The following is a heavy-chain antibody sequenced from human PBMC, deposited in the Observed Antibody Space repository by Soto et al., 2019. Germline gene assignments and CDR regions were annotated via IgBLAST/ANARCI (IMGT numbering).Heavy chain of an antibody. V-gene: IGHV4-39*01. J-gene: IGHJ4*02. Sequence: PSETLSLTCTVSGGSISSGSYYWGWIRQPPGKGLEWIGSIYYSGSTYYNPSLKSRVTISVDTSKNQFSLKLSSVTATDTAVYYCARYRVSSGWVDYWGQGTLVTVSS. CDR3: ARYRVSSGWVDY. CDR2: IYYSGST. CDR1: GGSISSGSYY. D-gene: IGHD6-19*01.